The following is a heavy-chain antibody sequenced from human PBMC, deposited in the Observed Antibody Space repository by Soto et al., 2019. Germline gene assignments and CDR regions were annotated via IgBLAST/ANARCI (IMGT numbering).Heavy chain of an antibody. CDR2: ISSGGST. Sequence: GGSLRLSCVASGVTGSSNYMSWVRQAPGKGLEWVSVISSGGSTYYADSVKGRFTISRDNSKNTVYLQMNSLRTEDTAVYYCWRDYQLAPFDYWGQGTLVTVSS. CDR1: GVTGSSNY. D-gene: IGHD2-2*01. J-gene: IGHJ4*02. V-gene: IGHV3-66*01. CDR3: WRDYQLAPFDY.